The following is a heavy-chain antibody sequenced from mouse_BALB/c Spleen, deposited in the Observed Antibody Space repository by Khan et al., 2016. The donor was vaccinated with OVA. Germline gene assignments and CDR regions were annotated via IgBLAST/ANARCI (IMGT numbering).Heavy chain of an antibody. CDR3: TRHWVGVMDY. CDR2: ISSGGTYT. D-gene: IGHD1-1*01. V-gene: IGHV5-6*01. Sequence: EVELVESGGDLVKPGGSLKLSCAASGFTFSTYGMSWVRQTPDKRLEWVATISSGGTYTYYPDSVKGRFTISRDNAKHTLYLQMNSLRSEDTAMYYCTRHWVGVMDYWGQGTSVTVSS. J-gene: IGHJ4*01. CDR1: GFTFSTYG.